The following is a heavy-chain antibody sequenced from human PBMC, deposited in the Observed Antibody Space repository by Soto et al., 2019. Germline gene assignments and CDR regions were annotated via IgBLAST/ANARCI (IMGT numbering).Heavy chain of an antibody. CDR1: GFTLRLHA. CDR3: ARDGQQLTPYALDV. V-gene: IGHV3-33*08. CDR2: IWYDGSNK. D-gene: IGHD6-13*01. J-gene: IGHJ6*02. Sequence: QVQLVESGGGVIQPGRSLRLSCAASGFTLRLHAMHWVRQDPGKGLEWVAQIWYDGSNKYYTDSVKGRFTVSRDDFKNTVFLQMDSLRAEDTAVYYCARDGQQLTPYALDVWGQGTTVIVSS.